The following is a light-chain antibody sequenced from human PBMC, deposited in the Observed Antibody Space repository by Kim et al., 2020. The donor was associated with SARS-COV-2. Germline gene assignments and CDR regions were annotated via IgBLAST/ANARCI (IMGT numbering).Light chain of an antibody. CDR1: KLGDKY. J-gene: IGLJ1*01. CDR3: QAWDCSTAV. CDR2: QDS. V-gene: IGLV3-1*01. Sequence: GSPGQTASITCSGDKLGDKYVCWYQQKPGQSPVLVIYQDSKRPSGIPERFSGSNSGNTATLTISGTQAMDEADYYCQAWDCSTAVFGTGTKVTVL.